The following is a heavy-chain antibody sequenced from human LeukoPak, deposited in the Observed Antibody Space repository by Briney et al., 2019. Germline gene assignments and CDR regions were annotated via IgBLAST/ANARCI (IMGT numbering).Heavy chain of an antibody. CDR2: INHSGST. Sequence: PSETLSLTCAVYGGSSSGYYWSWIRQPPGKGLEWIGEINHSGSTNYNPSLKSRVTISVDTSKNQFSLKLSSVTAADTAVYYCARSTADYDILTGYSIKRGYYFDYWGQGTLVTVSS. D-gene: IGHD3-9*01. J-gene: IGHJ4*02. CDR3: ARSTADYDILTGYSIKRGYYFDY. CDR1: GGSSSGYY. V-gene: IGHV4-34*01.